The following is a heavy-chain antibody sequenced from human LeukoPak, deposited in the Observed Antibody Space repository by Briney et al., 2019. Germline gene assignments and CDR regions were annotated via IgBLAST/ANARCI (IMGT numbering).Heavy chain of an antibody. CDR2: MNPNSGNK. CDR1: GYTLTNYD. Sequence: ASVKVSCKASGYTLTNYDINWVRQASGLGLEWMGWMNPNSGNKDYAQKYRGRIIMTRNTSISTAFLELSSLRSEDTAIYYCARGGKLGAHDIWGQGSLVTVSS. V-gene: IGHV1-8*01. CDR3: ARGGKLGAHDI. D-gene: IGHD1-26*01. J-gene: IGHJ4*02.